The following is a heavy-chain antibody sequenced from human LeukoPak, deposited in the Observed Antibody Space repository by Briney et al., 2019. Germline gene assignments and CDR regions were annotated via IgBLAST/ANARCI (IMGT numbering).Heavy chain of an antibody. CDR1: GGSISTYY. J-gene: IGHJ4*02. Sequence: SKTLSLTCTVSGGSISTYYWTWIRQPPGKGLEWIGYIYYSGSTNYNPSLKSRVTIPVDTSKNQFSLKLSSVTAADAAVYYCARRASSGSWYFFDYWGQGTLVTVSS. V-gene: IGHV4-59*08. D-gene: IGHD6-13*01. CDR2: IYYSGST. CDR3: ARRASSGSWYFFDY.